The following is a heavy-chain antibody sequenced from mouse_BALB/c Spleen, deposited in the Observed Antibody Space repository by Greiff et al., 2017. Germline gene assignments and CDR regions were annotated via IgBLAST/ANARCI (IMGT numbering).Heavy chain of an antibody. V-gene: IGHV1-4*01. D-gene: IGHD2-3*01. CDR2: INPSSGYT. Sequence: QVQLQQSGAELARPGASVKMSCKASGYTFTSYTMHWVKQRPGQGLEWIGYINPSSGYTNYNQKFKDKATLTADKSSSTAYMQLSSLTSEDSAVYYCARYGYYGYYFDYWGQGTTLTVSS. J-gene: IGHJ2*01. CDR1: GYTFTSYT. CDR3: ARYGYYGYYFDY.